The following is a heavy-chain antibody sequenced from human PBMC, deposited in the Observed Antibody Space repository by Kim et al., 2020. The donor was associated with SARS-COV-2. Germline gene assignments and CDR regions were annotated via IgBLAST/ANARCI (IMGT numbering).Heavy chain of an antibody. CDR3: ARDGYGDSLFDY. Sequence: SETLSLTCTVSGGSISSYYWSWIRQPPGKGLEWIGYIYYSGSTNYNPSLKSRVTISVDTSKNQFSLKLSSVTAADTAVYYCARDGYGDSLFDYWGQGTLVTVSS. J-gene: IGHJ4*02. CDR1: GGSISSYY. D-gene: IGHD4-17*01. CDR2: IYYSGST. V-gene: IGHV4-59*13.